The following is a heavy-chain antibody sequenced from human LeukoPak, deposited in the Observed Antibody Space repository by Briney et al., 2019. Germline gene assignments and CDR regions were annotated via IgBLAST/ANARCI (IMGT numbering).Heavy chain of an antibody. CDR2: ISSSSSYT. V-gene: IGHV3-11*05. J-gene: IGHJ4*02. CDR3: AREGYTGNFDY. D-gene: IGHD2-2*02. CDR1: GFTFSDYY. Sequence: PGGSLRLSCAASGFTFSDYYVSWIRQAPGEGLEWVSYISSSSSYTNYADSVKGRFTISRDNAKNSLYLQMNSLRAEDTAVYYCAREGYTGNFDYWGQGTLVTVSS.